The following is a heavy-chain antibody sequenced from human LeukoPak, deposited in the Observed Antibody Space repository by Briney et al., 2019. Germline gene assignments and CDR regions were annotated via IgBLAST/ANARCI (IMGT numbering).Heavy chain of an antibody. CDR3: ARVRGTTVTLSGYYFDY. CDR2: IKQDGSEK. D-gene: IGHD4-17*01. Sequence: GGSLRLSCAASGFTFSSYWMTWVRQAPGKGLAWVANIKQDGSEKYYVDSVKGRFTISRDNAKNSLYLQMNSLRAEDTAVYYCARVRGTTVTLSGYYFDYWGQGTLVTVSS. CDR1: GFTFSSYW. V-gene: IGHV3-7*01. J-gene: IGHJ4*02.